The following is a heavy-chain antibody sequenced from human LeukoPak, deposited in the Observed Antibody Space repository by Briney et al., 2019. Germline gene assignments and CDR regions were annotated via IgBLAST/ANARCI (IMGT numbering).Heavy chain of an antibody. CDR1: GYSFTSYW. Sequence: GESLNISCKGSGYSFTSYWIGWARQAPGKGLEWMGIIYPGDSDTRYSPTFQGQVTISADKSISTAYLQWSSLKASDTAMDYCARLAGGIGRAVAETLFDYWGQGTLVTVSS. CDR3: ARLAGGIGRAVAETLFDY. V-gene: IGHV5-51*01. J-gene: IGHJ4*02. CDR2: IYPGDSDT. D-gene: IGHD6-19*01.